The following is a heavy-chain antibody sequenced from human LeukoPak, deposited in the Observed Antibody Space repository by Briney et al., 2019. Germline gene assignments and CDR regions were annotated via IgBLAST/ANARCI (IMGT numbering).Heavy chain of an antibody. V-gene: IGHV4-59*01. Sequence: SETLSLTCTVSGGSTSRYYWSWIRQPPGKGLEWIGYIYYSGSTNYNPSLKSRVTISVDTSKNQFSLKLSSVTAADTAVYYCARDIENWFGPWGQGTLVTVSS. CDR2: IYYSGST. CDR3: ARDIENWFGP. CDR1: GGSTSRYY. D-gene: IGHD1-26*01. J-gene: IGHJ5*02.